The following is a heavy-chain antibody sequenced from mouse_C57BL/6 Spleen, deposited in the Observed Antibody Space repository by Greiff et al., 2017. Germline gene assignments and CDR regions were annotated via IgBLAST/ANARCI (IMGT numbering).Heavy chain of an antibody. CDR3: ARHWVDY. J-gene: IGHJ2*01. D-gene: IGHD4-1*01. CDR1: GYTFTDYY. Sequence: QVQLKQSGAELVRPGASVKLSCKASGYTFTDYYINWVKQRPGQGLEWIARIYPGSGNTYYNEKFKGKATLTADTSSSHAYMQLSSLTSEESAVYYCARHWVDYWGQGTTLTVSS. V-gene: IGHV1-76*01. CDR2: IYPGSGNT.